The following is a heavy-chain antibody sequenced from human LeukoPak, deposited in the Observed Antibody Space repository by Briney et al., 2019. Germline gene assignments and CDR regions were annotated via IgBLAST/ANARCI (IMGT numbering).Heavy chain of an antibody. CDR1: GFTFSSFS. CDR3: ARESFTTGLYYFDY. Sequence: GGSLRLSCAASGFTFSSFSMNWVRQAPGKGLEWVSYISSRSSTIYYADSVTGRFTISRDNAKNSLYLQMHSLRAEDTAVYYCARESFTTGLYYFDYWGQGTLVTVSS. J-gene: IGHJ4*02. V-gene: IGHV3-48*04. CDR2: ISSRSSTI. D-gene: IGHD3-22*01.